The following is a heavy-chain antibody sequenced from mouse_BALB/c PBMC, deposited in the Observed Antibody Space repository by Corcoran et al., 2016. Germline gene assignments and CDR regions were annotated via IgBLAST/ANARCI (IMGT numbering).Heavy chain of an antibody. V-gene: IGHV3-6*02. Sequence: DVQLQESGPGLVKPSQSLSLTCSVTGYSITSGYYWNWIRQFPGNKLEWMGYISYDGSNNYNPSLKNRISITRDTSKNQFFLKVNSVTTEDTATYYCAVITTTMDYWGQGTSVTVSS. D-gene: IGHD1-2*01. CDR1: GYSITSGYY. CDR3: AVITTTMDY. J-gene: IGHJ4*01. CDR2: ISYDGSN.